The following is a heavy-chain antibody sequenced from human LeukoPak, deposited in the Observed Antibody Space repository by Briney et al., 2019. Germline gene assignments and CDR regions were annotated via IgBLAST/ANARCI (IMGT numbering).Heavy chain of an antibody. Sequence: MPGGSLRLSCAASGFTFSNAYMSWVRQSPGKGLEWIGRIKSKADGATTDYAALVKGRFTISRDDSKNTLSLEMNSLKSEDTAVYYCTTQVLVRYTYGGHWGQGTLVTVSS. V-gene: IGHV3-15*01. D-gene: IGHD5-18*01. CDR3: TTQVLVRYTYGGH. CDR1: GFTFSNAY. J-gene: IGHJ4*02. CDR2: IKSKADGATT.